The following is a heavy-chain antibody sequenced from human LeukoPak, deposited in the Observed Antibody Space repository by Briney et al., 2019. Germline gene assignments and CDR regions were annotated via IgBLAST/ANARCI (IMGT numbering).Heavy chain of an antibody. J-gene: IGHJ6*02. V-gene: IGHV4-39*01. CDR1: GGSISSGDYY. CDR3: ARARGMGYGDYYYYYGMDV. D-gene: IGHD4-17*01. Sequence: SETLSLTCTVSGGSISSGDYYWGWIRQPPGKGLEWIGTIYYSGSTYYNPSLKSRVTISVDTSKNQFSLKLSSVTAADTAVYYCARARGMGYGDYYYYYGMDVWGQGTTVTVSS. CDR2: IYYSGST.